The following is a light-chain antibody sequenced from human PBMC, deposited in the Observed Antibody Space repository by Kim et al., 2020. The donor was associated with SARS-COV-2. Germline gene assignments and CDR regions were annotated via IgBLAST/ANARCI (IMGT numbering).Light chain of an antibody. Sequence: TVTWTRXSCSTASIEVQGYQQRXGSAPTTVIYEDNQRPSGVPDRFSGSIDSSSNSASLTISGLKTEXEADYYCQSYDSSNHWVFGGGTQLTVL. CDR2: EDN. V-gene: IGLV6-57*03. CDR1: SCSTASIE. J-gene: IGLJ3*02. CDR3: QSYDSSNHWV.